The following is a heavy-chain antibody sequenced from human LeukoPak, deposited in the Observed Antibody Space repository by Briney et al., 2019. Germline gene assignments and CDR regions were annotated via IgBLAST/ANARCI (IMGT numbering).Heavy chain of an antibody. CDR1: GDSVSSNSVA. D-gene: IGHD2/OR15-2a*01. J-gene: IGHJ4*02. CDR3: ARQFVKLDY. CDR2: TYYRSMWLN. Sequence: SQTLSLTCAISGDSVSSNSVAWNWIRQSPSRGLEWLGRTYYRSMWLNDYAVSAKSRITINPDTSKNQFSLQLNSVTPEDTAVYYCARQFVKLDYWGQGTLVTVSS. V-gene: IGHV6-1*01.